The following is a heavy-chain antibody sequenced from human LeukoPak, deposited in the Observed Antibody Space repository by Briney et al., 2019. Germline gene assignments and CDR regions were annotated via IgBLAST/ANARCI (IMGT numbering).Heavy chain of an antibody. J-gene: IGHJ4*02. CDR3: ASGYYDSSGYYYFDY. D-gene: IGHD3-22*01. Sequence: SVKVSCKASGGTFSSYAISWVRQAPGQGLEWMGRIIPIFGTANYAQKFQGRVTMTRNTSISTAYMELSSLRSEDTAVYYCASGYYDSSGYYYFDYWGQGTLVTVSS. V-gene: IGHV1-69*05. CDR2: IIPIFGTA. CDR1: GGTFSSYA.